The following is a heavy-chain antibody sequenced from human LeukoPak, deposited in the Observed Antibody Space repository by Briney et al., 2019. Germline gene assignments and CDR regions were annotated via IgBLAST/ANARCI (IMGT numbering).Heavy chain of an antibody. CDR1: GYTFTSYG. Sequence: ASVKVSCKACGYTFTSYGISWVRQAPGQGLEWMGWISAYNGNTNYAQKPQGRVTMTTDTSTSTAYVELRSLRSDDTAVYYCARAEYSSSWSDYWGQGTLVTVSS. V-gene: IGHV1-18*01. D-gene: IGHD6-13*01. CDR3: ARAEYSSSWSDY. J-gene: IGHJ4*02. CDR2: ISAYNGNT.